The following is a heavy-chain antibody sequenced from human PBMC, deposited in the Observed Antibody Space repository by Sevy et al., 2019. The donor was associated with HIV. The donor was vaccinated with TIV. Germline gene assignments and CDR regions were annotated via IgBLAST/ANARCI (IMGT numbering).Heavy chain of an antibody. CDR1: GFTFDSYA. J-gene: IGHJ4*02. V-gene: IGHV3-23*01. Sequence: GGSLRLSCAASGFTFDSYAMTWVRQAPGKGLQWVSGISGSGGTTYYADSVKGRFTISRDNSKNTLYLQMNSLRAEDTAVYYWAKVKWGVGATGGDFDYWGQGTLVTVSS. CDR3: AKVKWGVGATGGDFDY. D-gene: IGHD1-26*01. CDR2: ISGSGGTT.